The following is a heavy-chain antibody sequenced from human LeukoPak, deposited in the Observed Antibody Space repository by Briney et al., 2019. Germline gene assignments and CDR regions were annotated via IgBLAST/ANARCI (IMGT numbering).Heavy chain of an antibody. D-gene: IGHD3-9*01. CDR2: IIPIFGTA. J-gene: IGHJ4*02. Sequence: ASVKVSCKASGGTFSSYAISWVRQAPGQGLEWMGGIIPIFGTANYAQKFQGRVTITADKSTSTAYMELSSLRAEDTAVYYCAKETDFDDILTGYQILDYWGQGTLVTVSS. CDR1: GGTFSSYA. V-gene: IGHV1-69*06. CDR3: AKETDFDDILTGYQILDY.